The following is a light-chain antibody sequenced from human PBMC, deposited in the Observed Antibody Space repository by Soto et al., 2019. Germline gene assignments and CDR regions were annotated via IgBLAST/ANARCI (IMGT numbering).Light chain of an antibody. V-gene: IGLV1-47*02. CDR2: NNN. CDR3: AAWDDSLKGV. J-gene: IGLJ2*01. Sequence: QSVLTQSPSVSGTPGQRVTISCSGSTSNIGSNFVYWYQQLPGTAPKLLICNNNQRPSGVPDRFAGSKSGTSASLAISGLRSEDEADYYCAAWDDSLKGVFGGGTKVTVL. CDR1: TSNIGSNF.